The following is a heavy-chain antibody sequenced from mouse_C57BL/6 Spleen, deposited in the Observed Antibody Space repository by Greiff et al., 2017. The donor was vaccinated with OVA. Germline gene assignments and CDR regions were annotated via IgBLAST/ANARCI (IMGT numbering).Heavy chain of an antibody. CDR2: ISDGGSYT. D-gene: IGHD1-1*01. J-gene: IGHJ3*01. Sequence: EVQGVESGGGLVKPGGSLKLSCAASGFTFSSYAMSWVRQTPEKRLEWVATISDGGSYTYYPDNVKGRFTISRDNAKNNLYLQMSHLKSEDTAMYYCARDLVTTVVAPFAYWGQGTLGTVSA. CDR3: ARDLVTTVVAPFAY. V-gene: IGHV5-4*01. CDR1: GFTFSSYA.